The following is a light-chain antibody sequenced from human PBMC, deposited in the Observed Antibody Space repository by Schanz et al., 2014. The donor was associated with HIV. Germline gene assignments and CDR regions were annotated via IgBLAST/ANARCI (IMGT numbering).Light chain of an antibody. CDR3: SSLSTSGAPL. Sequence: QSALTQPRSVSGSPGQSVTISCTGTSSDVGGYNYVSWYQQHPGKAPKLVVYGVFDRPSGVSNRFSGSKSGNTASLTIYDLQREDEADYYCSSLSTSGAPLFGTGTKLTVL. V-gene: IGLV2-14*01. CDR1: SSDVGGYNY. CDR2: GVF. J-gene: IGLJ1*01.